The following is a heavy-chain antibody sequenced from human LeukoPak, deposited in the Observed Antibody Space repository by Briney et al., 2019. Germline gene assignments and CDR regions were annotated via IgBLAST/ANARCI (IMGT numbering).Heavy chain of an antibody. D-gene: IGHD4-11*01. J-gene: IGHJ4*02. CDR2: IYYSGST. CDR3: ARDYLRYFDY. V-gene: IGHV4-39*01. Sequence: SETLSLTCTVSGGSISSSSYYWGWIRQPPGKGREWIGSIYYSGSTYYNPSLKSRVTISVDTSKNQFSLKLSSVTAADTAVYYCARDYLRYFDYWGQGTLVTVSS. CDR1: GGSISSSSYY.